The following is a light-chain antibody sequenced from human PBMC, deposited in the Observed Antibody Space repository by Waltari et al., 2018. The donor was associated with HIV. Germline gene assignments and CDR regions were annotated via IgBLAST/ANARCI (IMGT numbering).Light chain of an antibody. Sequence: QSALPQPASVSGPPGQSITLSCTGPSGDAGNYHLFSWYQQHPGKAPTPMIYEVNKRPSGVSNRFSGSKSGNTASLTISGLQAEDEADYYCASYGGSTTLVVLGGGTKVTVL. V-gene: IGLV2-23*02. CDR2: EVN. CDR1: SGDAGNYHL. J-gene: IGLJ2*01. CDR3: ASYGGSTTLVV.